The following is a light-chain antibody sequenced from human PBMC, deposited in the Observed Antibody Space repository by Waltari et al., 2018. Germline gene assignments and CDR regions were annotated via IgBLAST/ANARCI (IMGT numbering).Light chain of an antibody. CDR1: QRIDNN. CDR2: GAS. J-gene: IGKJ4*01. CDR3: QQYNRWPPLT. V-gene: IGKV3-15*01. Sequence: EVVMMQSLATLSVSPGERVTLSCKASQRIDNNLAWYQQKPGQAPRLLIYGASTSASGVPARFSGSRSGTEFTLTISSLQSEDCAVFYCQQYNRWPPLTFGGGTKVEIK.